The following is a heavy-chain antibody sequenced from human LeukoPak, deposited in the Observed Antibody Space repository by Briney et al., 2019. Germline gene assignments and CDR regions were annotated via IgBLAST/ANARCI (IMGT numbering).Heavy chain of an antibody. D-gene: IGHD6-13*01. CDR2: ISYDGSNK. Sequence: GGSLRLSCAASGFTFSSYAMHWVRQAPGKGLEWVAVISYDGSNKYYADSVKGRFTISRDNSKNTLYLQMNSLRAEDTAVYYCARGRGVGSWYQRGSEYFQHWGQGTLVTVSS. J-gene: IGHJ1*01. CDR3: ARGRGVGSWYQRGSEYFQH. V-gene: IGHV3-30-3*01. CDR1: GFTFSSYA.